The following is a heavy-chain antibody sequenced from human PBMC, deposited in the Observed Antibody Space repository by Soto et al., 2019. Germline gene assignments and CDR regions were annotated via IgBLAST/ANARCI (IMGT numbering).Heavy chain of an antibody. CDR1: GYTFTSYY. V-gene: IGHV1-46*03. CDR2: INPSGGST. D-gene: IGHD6-19*01. Sequence: ASVKVSCKASGYTFTSYYMHWVRQAPGQGLEWMGIINPSGGSTSYAQKFQGRVTMTRDTSTSTVYMELSSLRSEDTAVYYCARDVAVAAGTPHNYWLDPWGQGTLVTVSS. J-gene: IGHJ5*02. CDR3: ARDVAVAAGTPHNYWLDP.